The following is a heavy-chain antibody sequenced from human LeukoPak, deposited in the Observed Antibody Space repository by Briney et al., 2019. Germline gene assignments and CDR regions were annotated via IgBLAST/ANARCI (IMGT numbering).Heavy chain of an antibody. CDR2: IKQDGSEK. D-gene: IGHD3-10*01. V-gene: IGHV3-7*03. CDR1: GFTFSSYW. J-gene: IGHJ5*02. Sequence: PGGSLRLSCAASGFTFSSYWMSWVRQAPGKGLQWVAKIKQDGSEKYYVDSVKGRFTISRDNAKNSLYLQMNSLRAEDTAVYYCARVAVRGVIGDPWGQGTLVTVSS. CDR3: ARVAVRGVIGDP.